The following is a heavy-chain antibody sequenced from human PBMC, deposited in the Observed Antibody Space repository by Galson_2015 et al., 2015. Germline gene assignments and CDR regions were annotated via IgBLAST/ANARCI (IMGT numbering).Heavy chain of an antibody. V-gene: IGHV3-33*06. Sequence: SLRLSCTASGFTFSSYGMHWVRQAPGKGLEWVAVIWYDGSNKYYADSVKGRFTISRGNSKNTLYLQMNSLRAEDTAVYYCAKDSRALGEPDYWGQGTLVTVSS. CDR2: IWYDGSNK. CDR1: GFTFSSYG. CDR3: AKDSRALGEPDY. J-gene: IGHJ4*02. D-gene: IGHD3-10*01.